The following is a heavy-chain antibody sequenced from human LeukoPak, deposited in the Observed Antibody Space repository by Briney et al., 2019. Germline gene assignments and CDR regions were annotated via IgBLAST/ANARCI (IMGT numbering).Heavy chain of an antibody. CDR1: GFSLSTSGVG. D-gene: IGHD3-22*01. V-gene: IGHV2-5*01. J-gene: IGHJ3*02. CDR3: AHRRAYYDSSGYYGEGGAFDI. CDR2: IYWNDDK. Sequence: ESGPTLVKPTQTLTLTCTFSGFSLSTSGVGVGWIRQPPGKALEWLALIYWNDDKRYSPSLKSRLTITKDTSKNQVVLTMTNMDPVDTATYYCAHRRAYYDSSGYYGEGGAFDIWGQGTMVTVSS.